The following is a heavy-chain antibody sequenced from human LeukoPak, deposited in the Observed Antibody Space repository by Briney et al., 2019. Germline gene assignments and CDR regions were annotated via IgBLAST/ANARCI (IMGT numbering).Heavy chain of an antibody. V-gene: IGHV1-69*13. CDR1: GGTFSSYA. Sequence: SVKVSCKASGGTFSSYAISWVRQAPGQGLEWMGGIIPIFGTANYAQKFQGRVTITADESTSTAYMELSSLRSEDTAVYYCARGGTIFGVVIKDWFDPWGQGTLVTVSS. J-gene: IGHJ5*02. D-gene: IGHD3-3*01. CDR3: ARGGTIFGVVIKDWFDP. CDR2: IIPIFGTA.